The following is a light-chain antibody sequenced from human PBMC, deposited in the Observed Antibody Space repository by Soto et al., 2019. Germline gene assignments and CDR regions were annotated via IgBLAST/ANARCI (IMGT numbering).Light chain of an antibody. CDR2: GAS. J-gene: IGKJ1*01. V-gene: IGKV3-20*01. CDR1: QSVSSSY. CDR3: KQYGSSGT. Sequence: EMFLTQSPGTLSLSPGESATLSCRASQSVSSSYSAWYQHKPGQAPRLLIYGASNRDTGIQDRFSGSGSGADSTLTIRRLEPEDFAVYYCKQYGSSGTFGQGTKVDIK.